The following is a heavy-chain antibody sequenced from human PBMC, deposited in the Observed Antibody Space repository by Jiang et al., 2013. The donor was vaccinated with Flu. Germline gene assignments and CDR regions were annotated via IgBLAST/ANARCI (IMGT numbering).Heavy chain of an antibody. CDR2: INHSGST. Sequence: ARLLKPSETLSLTCAVYGGSFSGYYWSWIRQPPGKGLEWIGEINHSGSTNYNPSLKSRVTISVDTSKNQFSLKLSSVTAADTAVYYCAREDFRSYGDYFHAEYFQHWGQGTLVTVSS. D-gene: IGHD4-17*01. J-gene: IGHJ1*01. CDR3: AREDFRSYGDYFHAEYFQH. CDR1: GGSFSGYY. V-gene: IGHV4-34*01.